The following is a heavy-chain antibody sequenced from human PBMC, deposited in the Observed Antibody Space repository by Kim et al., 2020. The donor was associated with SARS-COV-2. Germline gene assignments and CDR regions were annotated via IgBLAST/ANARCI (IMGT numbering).Heavy chain of an antibody. CDR1: GYTFTGYY. D-gene: IGHD5-18*01. J-gene: IGHJ6*02. CDR2: INPNSGGT. V-gene: IGHV1-2*04. CDR3: ARDRARKYTYPLSYGMDV. Sequence: ASVKVSCKASGYTFTGYYMHWVRQAPGQGLEWMGWINPNSGGTNYAQKFQGWVTMTRDTSISTAYMELSRLRSDDTAVYYCARDRARKYTYPLSYGMDVWGQGTTVTDSS.